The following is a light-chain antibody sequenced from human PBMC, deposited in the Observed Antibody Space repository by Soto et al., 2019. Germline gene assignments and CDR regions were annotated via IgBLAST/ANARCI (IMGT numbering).Light chain of an antibody. Sequence: DIQMTQSPFTLSASVGDRVTITCRASQSISNWLAWYQQKPGNAPKLLISDASNLVSGVPSRFSGSGSGTEFTLTISSLQPDDFATYYCQQYNTYSPWTFGQGTKVDIK. CDR1: QSISNW. CDR3: QQYNTYSPWT. J-gene: IGKJ1*01. V-gene: IGKV1-5*01. CDR2: DAS.